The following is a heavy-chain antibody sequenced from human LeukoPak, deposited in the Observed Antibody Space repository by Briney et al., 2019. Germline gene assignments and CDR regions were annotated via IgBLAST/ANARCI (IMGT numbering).Heavy chain of an antibody. CDR3: ARVGSSTSCYAY. V-gene: IGHV3-30*02. J-gene: IGHJ4*02. CDR2: IRYNGNNQ. CDR1: GFTFNNYG. D-gene: IGHD2-2*01. Sequence: PGGSLRLSCAASGFTFNNYGMHWVRQAPGKGLEWVAFIRYNGNNQYYADSVKGRFTISRDNSKNTLYLQMNSLKGDDTAVYYCARVGSSTSCYAYWGQGTLVTVSS.